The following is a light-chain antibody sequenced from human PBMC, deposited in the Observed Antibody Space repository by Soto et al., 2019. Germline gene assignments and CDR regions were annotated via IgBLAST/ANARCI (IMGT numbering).Light chain of an antibody. CDR3: SSYTSSGTLV. V-gene: IGLV2-14*01. CDR1: NSDLGGYNY. CDR2: EVS. Sequence: QSALTQPASVSGSPGQSITVSCTGTNSDLGGYNYVSWYQHHPGKAPKLMIYEVSNRSSGVSNRFSGSKSGNTASLAISGLQAEDEADYYCSSYTSSGTLVFGTGTKVTVL. J-gene: IGLJ1*01.